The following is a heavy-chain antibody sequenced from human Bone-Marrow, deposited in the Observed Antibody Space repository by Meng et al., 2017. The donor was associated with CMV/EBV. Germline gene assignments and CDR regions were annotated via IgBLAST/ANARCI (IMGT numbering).Heavy chain of an antibody. CDR3: AKENVPVAYCGGGALNYYYYGMDV. D-gene: IGHD2-21*01. Sequence: GGSLRLSCAASGFTFDDYAMHWVRQAPGKGLEWVSGISWNSGSIGYADSVKGRFTISRDNAENSLYLQKNSLRAEDTALYYWAKENVPVAYCGGGALNYYYYGMDVWGPGTTVTCYS. CDR2: ISWNSGSI. CDR1: GFTFDDYA. V-gene: IGHV3-9*01. J-gene: IGHJ6*01.